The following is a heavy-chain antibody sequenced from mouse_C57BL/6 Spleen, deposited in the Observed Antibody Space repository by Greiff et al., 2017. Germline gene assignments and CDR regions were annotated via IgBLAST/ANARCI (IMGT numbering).Heavy chain of an antibody. CDR2: IYPCGSET. D-gene: IGHD2-13*01. Sequence: VQLQQPGAELVRPGSSVKLSCKASGYTFTSYWMDWVKQRPGQGLEWIGNIYPCGSETHYNQKFKDKATLTVDTSSSTAYMQLSSLTSEASAVYYCARRELDYDLDYWGQGTTVTASS. V-gene: IGHV1-61*01. CDR1: GYTFTSYW. CDR3: ARRELDYDLDY. J-gene: IGHJ2*01.